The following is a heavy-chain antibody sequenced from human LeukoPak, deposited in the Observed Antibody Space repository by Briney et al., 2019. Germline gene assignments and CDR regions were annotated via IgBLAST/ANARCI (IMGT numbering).Heavy chain of an antibody. J-gene: IGHJ3*02. D-gene: IGHD3-22*01. CDR2: IYPGDSDT. Sequence: GESLKISCKGSGYSFTTYWIGWVRQMPGKGLEWMGIIYPGDSDTRYSPSFQGQVTNSADKSISTAYLQWSSLKASDTAMYYCARAGLVVSWAFDIWGQGTMVTVSS. CDR1: GYSFTTYW. V-gene: IGHV5-51*01. CDR3: ARAGLVVSWAFDI.